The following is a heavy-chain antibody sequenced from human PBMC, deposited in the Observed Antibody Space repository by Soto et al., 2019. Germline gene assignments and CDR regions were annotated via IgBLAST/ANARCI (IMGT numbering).Heavy chain of an antibody. D-gene: IGHD2-15*01. V-gene: IGHV4-59*01. CDR2: IYYSGST. CDR3: ARGTPGSSDYFDY. CDR1: GGSFSSYY. Sequence: SETLSLTCTVSGGSFSSYYWSWIRQPPGRGLEWIGYIYYSGSTNNNPSLKSRVTLSVDTSKNQISLKLSSVTAADTAVYHCARGTPGSSDYFDYWGQGTLVTVSS. J-gene: IGHJ4*02.